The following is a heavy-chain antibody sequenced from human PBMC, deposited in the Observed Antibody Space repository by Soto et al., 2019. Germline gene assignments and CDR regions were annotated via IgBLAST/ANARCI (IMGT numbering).Heavy chain of an antibody. Sequence: QVQLVESGGGVVQPGRSLRLSCAASGFTFSSYGMHWVRQAPGKGLEWVAVIWYDGSNKYYADSVKGRFTISRDNSKNTLYLQMNSLRAEDTAVYYCARSVVRGIAVAGTHPWHLIDYWGQGTLVTVSS. CDR3: ARSVVRGIAVAGTHPWHLIDY. J-gene: IGHJ4*02. V-gene: IGHV3-33*01. CDR1: GFTFSSYG. D-gene: IGHD6-19*01. CDR2: IWYDGSNK.